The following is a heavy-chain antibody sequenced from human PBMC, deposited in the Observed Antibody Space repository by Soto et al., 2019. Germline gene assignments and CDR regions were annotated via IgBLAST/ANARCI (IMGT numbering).Heavy chain of an antibody. V-gene: IGHV4-4*02. CDR2: IYHSGST. J-gene: IGHJ4*02. CDR3: TRQITGTNGFDF. Sequence: QVQLQESGPGLVKPSGTLSLTCAVSSGSISTSNWWSWVCQPPGKGLEWIGEIYHSGSTNYNPSFRSRVTMSVDKSKDQFSLRLISVTAADTAVYFCTRQITGTNGFDFWGQGTLVTVSS. CDR1: SGSISTSNW. D-gene: IGHD1-7*01.